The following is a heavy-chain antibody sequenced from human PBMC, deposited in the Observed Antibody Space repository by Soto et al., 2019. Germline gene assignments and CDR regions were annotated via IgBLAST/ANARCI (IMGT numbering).Heavy chain of an antibody. Sequence: PGGYPRLSCAASGFTFSSYTMNWVRQAPGQGLEWVSSISSISYIYYADSVKGRFTISRDSSKNTLYLQMNSLRAEDTAVYYCAKALITCTTVDYYYYGMDVWGQGTTVIVSS. V-gene: IGHV3-21*01. CDR3: AKALITCTTVDYYYYGMDV. J-gene: IGHJ6*02. D-gene: IGHD1-7*01. CDR2: ISSISYI. CDR1: GFTFSSYT.